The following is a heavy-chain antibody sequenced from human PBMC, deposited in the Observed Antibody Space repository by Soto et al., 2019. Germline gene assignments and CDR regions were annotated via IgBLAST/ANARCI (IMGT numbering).Heavy chain of an antibody. CDR1: GFTFSSYA. D-gene: IGHD1-7*01. CDR2: ISHDGINK. V-gene: IGHV3-30-3*01. CDR3: TRELELRFPFDY. J-gene: IGHJ4*02. Sequence: QVQLVESGGGVVQPGRSLRLSCAASGFTFSSYAMHWVRQAPGKGLEWVVVISHDGINKYYADSVKGRFTISRDNSKNTLYLQMNGLRTEDTAVYYCTRELELRFPFDYWGQGTLVTVSS.